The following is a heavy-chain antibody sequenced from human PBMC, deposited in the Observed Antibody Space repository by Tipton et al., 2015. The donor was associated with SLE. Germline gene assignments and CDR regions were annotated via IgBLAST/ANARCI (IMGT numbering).Heavy chain of an antibody. CDR1: GIPSSTYA. V-gene: IGHV3-23*01. J-gene: IGHJ4*02. D-gene: IGHD4-17*01. Sequence: SLRLSCATSGIPSSTYAMNWVRQAPGKGLEAVSGIGGSGDNIYYADSVKGRFTISRDNSKNTVYLQMNNLRAEDTAVYYCAKLHDFGHYWDDFWGQGTLVTVSS. CDR3: AKLHDFGHYWDDF. CDR2: IGGSGDNI.